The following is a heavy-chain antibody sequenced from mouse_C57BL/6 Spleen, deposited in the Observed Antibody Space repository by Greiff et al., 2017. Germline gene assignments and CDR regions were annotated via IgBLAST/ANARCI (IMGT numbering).Heavy chain of an antibody. CDR2: IDPSDSYT. CDR3: ARPAYYKYFDC. J-gene: IGHJ2*01. Sequence: QVQLKQPGAELVMPGASVKLSCKASGYTFTSYWMHWVKQRPGQGLEWIGEIDPSDSYTNYNQKFKGKSTLTVDKSSSTAYMQLSSLTSEDSAVYFCARPAYYKYFDCWGQGTTLTVSS. D-gene: IGHD2-12*01. V-gene: IGHV1-69*01. CDR1: GYTFTSYW.